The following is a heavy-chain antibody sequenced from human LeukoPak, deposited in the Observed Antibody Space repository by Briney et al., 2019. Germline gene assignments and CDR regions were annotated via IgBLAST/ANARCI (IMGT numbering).Heavy chain of an antibody. CDR3: ATTTPAPKSLQWLVQGDDAFDI. Sequence: GASVKVSCTASGYTFTGYYMHWVRQAPGQGLEWMGWINPNSGGTNYAQKFQGRVTMTRDTSISTAYMELSRLRSDDTAVYYCATTTPAPKSLQWLVQGDDAFDIWGQGTMVTVSS. CDR1: GYTFTGYY. V-gene: IGHV1-2*02. D-gene: IGHD6-19*01. J-gene: IGHJ3*02. CDR2: INPNSGGT.